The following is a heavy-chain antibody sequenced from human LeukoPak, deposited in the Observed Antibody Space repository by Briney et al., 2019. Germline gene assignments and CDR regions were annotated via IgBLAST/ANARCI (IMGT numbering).Heavy chain of an antibody. CDR2: INYSGDAT. CDR1: GFTFSSNS. J-gene: IGHJ4*02. V-gene: IGHV3-23*01. CDR3: AKGYCSGGNCYQYFDY. D-gene: IGHD2-15*01. Sequence: GGSLRLSCAASGFTFSSNSMSWVRQAPGKGLEWVSAINYSGDATYYVDSVKGRFTISRDNSKNTLYLQMNSLRAEDTAIYYCAKGYCSGGNCYQYFDYWAREPWSPSP.